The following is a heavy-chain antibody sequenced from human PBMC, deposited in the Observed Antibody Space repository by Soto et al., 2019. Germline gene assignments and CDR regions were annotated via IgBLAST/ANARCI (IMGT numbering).Heavy chain of an antibody. J-gene: IGHJ4*02. D-gene: IGHD6-13*01. V-gene: IGHV4-59*08. CDR3: ARSNTRYSSPDY. Sequence: PSETLSLTCTVSGGSISGFQWSWIRQPPGKGLEWIGSIYYSETTNNNPSLKSRVPIAVDTSTSQVSLKLASVTAGDTAVYYCARSNTRYSSPDYWGQGSLVTVLL. CDR1: GGSISGFQ. CDR2: IYYSETT.